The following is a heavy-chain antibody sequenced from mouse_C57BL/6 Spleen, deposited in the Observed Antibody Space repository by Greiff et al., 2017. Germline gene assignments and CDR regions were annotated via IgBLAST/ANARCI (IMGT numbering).Heavy chain of an antibody. Sequence: EVQLQQSGPELVKPGASVKMSCKASGYTFTDYNMHWVKQSHGKSLEWIGYINPNNGGTSYNQKFKGKATLTVNKSSSTAYMELRSLTSEDSAVYYCARRELYGNHLDVWGTGTTVTVSS. D-gene: IGHD2-10*02. V-gene: IGHV1-22*01. CDR1: GYTFTDYN. CDR3: ARRELYGNHLDV. J-gene: IGHJ1*03. CDR2: INPNNGGT.